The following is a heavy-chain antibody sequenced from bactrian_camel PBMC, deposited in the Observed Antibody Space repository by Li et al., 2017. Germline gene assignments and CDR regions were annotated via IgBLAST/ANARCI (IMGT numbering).Heavy chain of an antibody. V-gene: IGHV3S26*01. CDR2: IHSAGST. CDR1: GFTFSRHW. J-gene: IGHJ4*01. Sequence: HVQLVESGGGLVQPGGSLRLSCAASGFTFSRHWMYWVRQAPGKEREGVAAIHSAGSTMYADSVKGRFTISLDNAKSTVYLQMNSLKPEDTAMYYCAADTNFLGCRRSPARVPYWGQGTQVTVS. CDR3: AADTNFLGCRRSPARVPY. D-gene: IGHD8*01.